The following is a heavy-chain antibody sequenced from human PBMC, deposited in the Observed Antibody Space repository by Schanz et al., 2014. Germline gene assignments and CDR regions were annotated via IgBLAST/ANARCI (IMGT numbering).Heavy chain of an antibody. D-gene: IGHD3-3*01. Sequence: QVHLVQSGAEVKRPGASVKVSCKASEYSFTSYSMHWVRQAPGQRLEWMGWINTGSGDTKYAQNFQGRVTITRDTSASASSRELSDLRSEDTAVYSWARGIGCYRANDYFDYWGQGTLVTVSS. CDR2: INTGSGDT. J-gene: IGHJ4*02. CDR3: ARGIGCYRANDYFDY. CDR1: EYSFTSYS. V-gene: IGHV1-3*04.